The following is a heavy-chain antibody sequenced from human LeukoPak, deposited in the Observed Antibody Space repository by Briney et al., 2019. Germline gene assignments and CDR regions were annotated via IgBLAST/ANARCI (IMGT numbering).Heavy chain of an antibody. V-gene: IGHV3-30*02. Sequence: GGSLRLSCAASGFNFGRNGMHWVRQAPGKGLEWVSFIRYDATKKLYTPSVRGRFTISRDNSINILYLQMDSLTPEDTAIYYCARDFDAPTGHYSYLPDSWGPGIVVTVSS. D-gene: IGHD3-9*01. CDR1: GFNFGRNG. J-gene: IGHJ4*02. CDR3: ARDFDAPTGHYSYLPDS. CDR2: IRYDATKK.